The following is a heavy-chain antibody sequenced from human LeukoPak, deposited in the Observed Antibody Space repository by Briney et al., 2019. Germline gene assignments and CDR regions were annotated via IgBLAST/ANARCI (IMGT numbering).Heavy chain of an antibody. V-gene: IGHV3-21*01. CDR2: ISSSSSYI. Sequence: PGGSLRLSCAASGFTFSSYSMNWVRQAPGKGLEWVSSISSSSSYIYYADSVKGRFTISRDNAKNSLYLQMNSLRAEDTAVYYCARDYGSYYDFWSGYDAFDIWGQGTMVTVSS. J-gene: IGHJ3*02. CDR3: ARDYGSYYDFWSGYDAFDI. D-gene: IGHD3-3*01. CDR1: GFTFSSYS.